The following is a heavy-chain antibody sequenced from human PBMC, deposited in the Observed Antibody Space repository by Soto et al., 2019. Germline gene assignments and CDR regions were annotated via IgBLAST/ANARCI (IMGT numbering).Heavy chain of an antibody. CDR2: IKQDGSEK. Sequence: WSLRLSCAASGFTFSSYWMSWVRQAPGKGLEWVANIKQDGSEKYYVDSVKGRFTISRDNAKNSLYLQMNSLRAEDTAVYYCARDGCSSTSCRLVGMDVWGQGTTVTVSS. V-gene: IGHV3-7*03. CDR3: ARDGCSSTSCRLVGMDV. D-gene: IGHD2-2*01. J-gene: IGHJ6*02. CDR1: GFTFSSYW.